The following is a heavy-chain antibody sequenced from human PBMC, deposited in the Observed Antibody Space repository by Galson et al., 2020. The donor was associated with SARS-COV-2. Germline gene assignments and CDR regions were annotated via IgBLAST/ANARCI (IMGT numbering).Heavy chain of an antibody. D-gene: IGHD3-22*01. J-gene: IGHJ4*02. V-gene: IGHV3-30-3*01. CDR2: ISYDGSNK. CDR3: ASDRSTYYYDSSGSDY. CDR1: GFTFSSYA. Sequence: GGSLRLSCAASGFTFSSYAMHWVRQAPGKGLEWVAVISYDGSNKYYADSVKGRFTISRDNSKNTLYLQINSLRAEDTAVYYCASDRSTYYYDSSGSDYWGQGTLVTVSS.